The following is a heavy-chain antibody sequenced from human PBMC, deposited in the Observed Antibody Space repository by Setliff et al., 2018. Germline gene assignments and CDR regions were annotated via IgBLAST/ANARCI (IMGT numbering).Heavy chain of an antibody. CDR1: GGSISRYY. Sequence: SETLSLTCTVSGGSISRYYWSWIRQPPGKGLEWIAYIHPSGSTSYNPSLKSRVTISVDTSKNQFSLKLSSVTAADMAVYYCARGYCNSAGCFFAGWFDPWGQGTLVTVSS. CDR2: IHPSGST. D-gene: IGHD2-2*01. J-gene: IGHJ5*02. V-gene: IGHV4-59*12. CDR3: ARGYCNSAGCFFAGWFDP.